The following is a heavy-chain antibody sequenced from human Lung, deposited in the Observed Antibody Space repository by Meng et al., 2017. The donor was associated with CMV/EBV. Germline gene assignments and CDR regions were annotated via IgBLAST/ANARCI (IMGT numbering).Heavy chain of an antibody. CDR2: IKQDGSEK. Sequence: GESXKISCAASGFTFSSYWMSWVRQAPGKGLEWVANIKQDGSEKYYVDSVKGRFTISRDNAKNSLYLQMNSPRAEDTAVYYCARDYYGSTDNYWGQGTLVTVSS. CDR1: GFTFSSYW. J-gene: IGHJ4*02. D-gene: IGHD4-23*01. V-gene: IGHV3-7*01. CDR3: ARDYYGSTDNY.